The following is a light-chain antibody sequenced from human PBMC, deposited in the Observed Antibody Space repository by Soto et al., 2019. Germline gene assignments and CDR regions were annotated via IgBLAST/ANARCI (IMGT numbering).Light chain of an antibody. V-gene: IGKV3-11*01. J-gene: IGKJ4*01. CDR1: QSVGYR. CDR3: QQRSNWPPVT. Sequence: IVLTQSPATLSLSPGKRATLSCRASQSVGYRLAWYQQKPGQAPRLLIYDASNRATGIPARFSGSGSGTDFTLAISSLEPEDFAVYYCQQRSNWPPVTFGGGTKVDIK. CDR2: DAS.